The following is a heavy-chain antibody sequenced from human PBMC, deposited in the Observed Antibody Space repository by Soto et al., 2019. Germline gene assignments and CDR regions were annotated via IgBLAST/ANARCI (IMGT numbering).Heavy chain of an antibody. CDR3: ARRYGYCFDY. Sequence: SQTLSLTCTVSGGSISSYYWSWTRQPPGKGLEWIGYIYYSGSTNYNPSLKSRVTISVDTSKNQFSLKLSSVTAADTAVYYCARRYGYCFDYWGQGTLVTVSS. CDR2: IYYSGST. V-gene: IGHV4-59*08. D-gene: IGHD2-2*03. CDR1: GGSISSYY. J-gene: IGHJ4*02.